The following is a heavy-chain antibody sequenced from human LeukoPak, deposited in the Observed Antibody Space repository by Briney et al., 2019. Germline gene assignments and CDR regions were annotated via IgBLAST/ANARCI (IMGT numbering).Heavy chain of an antibody. CDR2: IYHSGST. J-gene: IGHJ4*02. Sequence: SETLSLTCAVYGGSFSDYYWTWIRQPPGKGLEWIGEIYHSGSTNYNPSLKSRVTISVDTSKNQFSLKLSSVTAADTAVYYCARQPGYSYGFGGMGFDYWGQGTLVTVSS. CDR1: GGSFSDYY. CDR3: ARQPGYSYGFGGMGFDY. V-gene: IGHV4-34*01. D-gene: IGHD5-18*01.